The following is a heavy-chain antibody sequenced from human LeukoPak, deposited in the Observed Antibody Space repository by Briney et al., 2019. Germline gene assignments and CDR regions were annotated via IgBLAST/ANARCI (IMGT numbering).Heavy chain of an antibody. D-gene: IGHD4-23*01. Sequence: SETLSLTCTVSGGSISSSSYYWGWIRQPPGKGLEWIGSIYYSGSTYCNPSLKSRVTISVDTSKNQFSLKLSSVTAADTAVYYCARVDTYGGTDYWGQGTLVTVSS. J-gene: IGHJ4*02. CDR3: ARVDTYGGTDY. CDR1: GGSISSSSYY. V-gene: IGHV4-39*07. CDR2: IYYSGST.